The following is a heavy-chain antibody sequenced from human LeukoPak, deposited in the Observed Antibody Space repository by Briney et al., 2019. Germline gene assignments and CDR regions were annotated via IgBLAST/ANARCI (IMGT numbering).Heavy chain of an antibody. CDR3: AKDPDDYGDYSGFDY. V-gene: IGHV3-23*01. D-gene: IGHD4-17*01. Sequence: PGRSLRLFCAASVFSFSNYAMSWIRRAPGTGLEFFSGIIGSGASTYYTDSVKGRFTISRDNSKNTLFLQMNSLRAEDTAVYYCAKDPDDYGDYSGFDYWGQGTLVTVSS. CDR1: VFSFSNYA. J-gene: IGHJ4*02. CDR2: IIGSGAST.